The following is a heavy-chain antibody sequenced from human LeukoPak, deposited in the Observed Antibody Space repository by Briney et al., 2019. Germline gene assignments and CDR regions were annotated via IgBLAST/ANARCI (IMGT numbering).Heavy chain of an antibody. CDR3: ARDTSTWDWFDP. CDR1: GYTFTSYY. V-gene: IGHV1-46*01. D-gene: IGHD2-2*01. CDR2: VNPSGGAT. J-gene: IGHJ5*02. Sequence: ASVKVSCKASGYTFTSYYIHWIRQAPGQGLEWMGVVNPSGGATTSAQKFQGRITMTKDTSASTVYMELSSLTSEDTAVYYCARDTSTWDWFDPWGQGTLVIVSS.